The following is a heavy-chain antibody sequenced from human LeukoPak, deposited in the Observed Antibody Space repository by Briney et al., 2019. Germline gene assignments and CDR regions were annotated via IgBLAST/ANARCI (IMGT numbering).Heavy chain of an antibody. V-gene: IGHV1-46*01. CDR1: GYTFTSYY. CDR2: INPSGGST. Sequence: ASVKVSCKASGYTFTSYYMHWVRQAPGQGLECMGIINPSGGSTSYAQKFQGRVTMTRDMSTSTVYMELSSLRSEDMAVYYCARGPEFGHGPATDAFDIWGQGTMVTVSS. CDR3: ARGPEFGHGPATDAFDI. J-gene: IGHJ3*02. D-gene: IGHD3-16*01.